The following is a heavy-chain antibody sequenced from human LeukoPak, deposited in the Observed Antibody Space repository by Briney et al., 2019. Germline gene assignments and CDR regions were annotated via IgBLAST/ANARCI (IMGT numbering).Heavy chain of an antibody. CDR2: INAYNGDT. Sequence: LVASVKVSCTASNYTFTSYGISWVRQAPGQGLEWMAWINAYNGDTNYAQKFQGRVTLTTDTSTSTAYMELRSLTSDNTAVYYCARDGSGVWFDYWGQGTLVTVSS. CDR3: ARDGSGVWFDY. J-gene: IGHJ4*02. V-gene: IGHV1-18*01. CDR1: NYTFTSYG. D-gene: IGHD3-10*01.